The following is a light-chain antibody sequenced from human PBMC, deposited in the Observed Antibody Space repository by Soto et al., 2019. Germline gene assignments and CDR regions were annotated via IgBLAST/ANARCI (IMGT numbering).Light chain of an antibody. Sequence: EIVLTQSPGTLSLSPGERATNSCRASQSVSSSYLAWYQQKPGQAPRLLIYGASSRATGIPDRFSGSGSGTDFTLTISRLEPEDFAVYYCQQYGSSSWTFGQGTKVDIK. CDR1: QSVSSSY. CDR2: GAS. J-gene: IGKJ1*01. V-gene: IGKV3-20*01. CDR3: QQYGSSSWT.